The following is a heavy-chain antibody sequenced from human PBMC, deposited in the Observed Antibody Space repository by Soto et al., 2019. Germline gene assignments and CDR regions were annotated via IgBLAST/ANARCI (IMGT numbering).Heavy chain of an antibody. CDR2: IYYSGST. Sequence: SETLSLTCTVSGGSISSYYWTWIRQPPGRGLEWIGYIYYSGSTNYNPSLKGRVTMSIDTSKNQFSLNLSSVTAADTAVYYCARVNQWLRPYYFDYWGQGTLVTVSS. D-gene: IGHD5-12*01. V-gene: IGHV4-59*01. CDR3: ARVNQWLRPYYFDY. J-gene: IGHJ4*02. CDR1: GGSISSYY.